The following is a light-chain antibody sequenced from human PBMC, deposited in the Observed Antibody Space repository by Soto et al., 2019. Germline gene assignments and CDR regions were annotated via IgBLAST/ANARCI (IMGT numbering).Light chain of an antibody. V-gene: IGKV3-11*01. CDR2: DAS. J-gene: IGKJ4*01. Sequence: EIVLTQSPATLSLSPGERATLSCRASQSIGTYLAWYQQKPGQAPRLLIYDASNRATGIPARFSGGGSGTDFTLTTSSLEPEDFAVYYCQQRNPLTFGGGTKVDIK. CDR1: QSIGTY. CDR3: QQRNPLT.